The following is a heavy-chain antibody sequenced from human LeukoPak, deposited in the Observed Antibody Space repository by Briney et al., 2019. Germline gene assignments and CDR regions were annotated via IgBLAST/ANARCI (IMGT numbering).Heavy chain of an antibody. CDR2: IIPIFGTA. CDR3: ARRRTTYYYDSSGYCDY. V-gene: IGHV1-69*05. CDR1: GGTFSSYA. D-gene: IGHD3-22*01. Sequence: SVKVSCKASGGTFSSYAISWVRQAPGQGLEWMGRIIPIFGTANYAQKFQGRVTMTRDTSTSTVYMELSSLRSEDTAVYYCARRRTTYYYDSSGYCDYWGQGTLVTVSS. J-gene: IGHJ4*02.